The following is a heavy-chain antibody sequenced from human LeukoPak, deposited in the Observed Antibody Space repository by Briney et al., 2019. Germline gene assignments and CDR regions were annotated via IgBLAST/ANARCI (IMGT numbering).Heavy chain of an antibody. Sequence: ASVKVSCKASGYTFTSYYMHWVRQAPGQGLEWMGIINPSGGSTSYAQKFQGRVTMTRDVSTSTVYMELSSLRSEDTAVYYCARDQDSSGYYSLLFDYWGQGTLVTVSS. J-gene: IGHJ4*02. CDR2: INPSGGST. CDR1: GYTFTSYY. V-gene: IGHV1-46*01. CDR3: ARDQDSSGYYSLLFDY. D-gene: IGHD3-22*01.